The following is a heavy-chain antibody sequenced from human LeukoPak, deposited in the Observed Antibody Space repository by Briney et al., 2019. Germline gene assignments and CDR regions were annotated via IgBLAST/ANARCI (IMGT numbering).Heavy chain of an antibody. J-gene: IGHJ4*02. CDR2: ISSSSSYI. D-gene: IGHD2-2*03. CDR1: GFTFSSYS. CDR3: ARVGYCSSTSCYAFDY. Sequence: GGSLRLSCAASGFTFSSYSMNWVRQAPGKGLEWVSSISSSSSYIYYVDSVKGRFTISRDNAKNSLYLQMNSLRAEDTAVYYCARVGYCSSTSCYAFDYWGQGTLVTVSS. V-gene: IGHV3-21*01.